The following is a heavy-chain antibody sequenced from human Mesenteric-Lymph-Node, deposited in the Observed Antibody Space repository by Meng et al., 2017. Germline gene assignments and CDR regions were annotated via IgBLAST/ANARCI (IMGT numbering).Heavy chain of an antibody. D-gene: IGHD2-15*01. J-gene: IGHJ4*02. V-gene: IGHV1-69*01. CDR3: ARAGSGGSCYSCIGY. CDR1: GGTFSSYA. Sequence: QVQLVQSGGEGKKPGSSVKVSCKDSGGTFSSYAISWVRQAPGQGLEWMGGIIPIFGTANYAQKFQGRVTITADESTSTAYMELSSLRSEDTAVYYCARAGSGGSCYSCIGYWGQGTLVTVSS. CDR2: IIPIFGTA.